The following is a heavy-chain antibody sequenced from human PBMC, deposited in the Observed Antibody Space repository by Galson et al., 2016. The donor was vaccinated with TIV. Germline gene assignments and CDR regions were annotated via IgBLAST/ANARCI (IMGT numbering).Heavy chain of an antibody. CDR3: ARGYGSDPDY. V-gene: IGHV1-2*02. CDR2: INPNTGGT. J-gene: IGHJ4*01. Sequence: SVKVSCKASGYSFSDYYMHWVRQAPGQGLEWMGWINPNTGGTIYAQKFQGRVTMTRDTTINTVYMAVSGLRYDDTAVYYCARGYGSDPDYWGQGTLVTVSS. D-gene: IGHD3-10*01. CDR1: GYSFSDYY.